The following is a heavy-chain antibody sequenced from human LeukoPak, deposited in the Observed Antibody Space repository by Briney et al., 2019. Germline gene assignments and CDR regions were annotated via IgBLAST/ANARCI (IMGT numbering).Heavy chain of an antibody. CDR1: GFTVSSNY. D-gene: IGHD6-19*01. J-gene: IGHJ4*02. V-gene: IGHV3-53*01. CDR2: IYRGGST. CDR3: ARFFSGGASSFDY. Sequence: QSGGSLRLSCAASGFTVSSNYMSWVRQAPGKGLEWVSVIYRGGSTYYADSVKGRFTISRDNSKNTLYLQMNSLRAEDTAVYYCARFFSGGASSFDYWGQGTLVTVSS.